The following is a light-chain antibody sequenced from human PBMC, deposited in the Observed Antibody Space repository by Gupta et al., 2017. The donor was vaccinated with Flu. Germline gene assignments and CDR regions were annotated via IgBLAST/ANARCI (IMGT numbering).Light chain of an antibody. CDR1: QSISNY. Sequence: EIVLTQSPATLSLSLGERATLSCRASQSISNYLAWYQQKPGQAPRLLIYDASNRDTGIPARFSGSGYGTDFTLTISSREPEDFAVYYCQQRDNWPLHTFGEGTKMEIQ. V-gene: IGKV3-11*01. CDR3: QQRDNWPLHT. CDR2: DAS. J-gene: IGKJ2*01.